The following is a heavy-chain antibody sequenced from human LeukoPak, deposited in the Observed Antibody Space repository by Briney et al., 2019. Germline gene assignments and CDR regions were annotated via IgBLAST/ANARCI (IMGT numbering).Heavy chain of an antibody. D-gene: IGHD2-2*01. CDR3: ARESEYQLVS. CDR2: ISSSSNYI. Sequence: GGSLRPSCAASGSTSSSNSMNWVSQPPGRGLEWFSAISSSSNYIYYADSVNGRFTISRDNTKNSLYLQMNSLRVEDTAVYYCARESEYQLVSWGQGTMVTVSS. V-gene: IGHV3-21*01. J-gene: IGHJ3*01. CDR1: GSTSSSNS.